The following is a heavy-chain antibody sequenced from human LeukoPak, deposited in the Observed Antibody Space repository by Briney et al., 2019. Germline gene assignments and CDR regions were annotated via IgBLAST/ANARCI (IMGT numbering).Heavy chain of an antibody. V-gene: IGHV3-30*02. CDR1: GFTFSSYG. CDR2: IRYDGSNK. Sequence: PGGSLRLSCAASGFTFSSYGMHWVRQAPGKGLEWVAFIRYDGSNKYYADSVKGRFTISRDNSKNTLYLQMNSLRAEDTVVYYCAKDSYDFWSGYHTRPFDYWGQGTLVTVSS. J-gene: IGHJ4*02. CDR3: AKDSYDFWSGYHTRPFDY. D-gene: IGHD3-3*01.